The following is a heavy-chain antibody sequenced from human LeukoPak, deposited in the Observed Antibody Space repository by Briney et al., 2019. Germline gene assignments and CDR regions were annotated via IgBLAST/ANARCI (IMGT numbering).Heavy chain of an antibody. CDR1: GGSISSYY. J-gene: IGHJ3*02. D-gene: IGHD5-24*01. CDR3: ARQESQGAFDI. Sequence: PSETLSLTCTVSGGSISSYYWSWIRQPAGKGLEGIGRIDNSGTTNYNSSLKRRVTMSVDTSKNQFSLKLSSVTAADTAVYYCARQESQGAFDIWGQGTMVTVSS. V-gene: IGHV4-4*07. CDR2: IDNSGTT.